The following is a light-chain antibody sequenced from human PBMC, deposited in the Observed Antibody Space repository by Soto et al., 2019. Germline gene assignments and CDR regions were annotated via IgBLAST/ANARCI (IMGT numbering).Light chain of an antibody. V-gene: IGKV3-15*01. CDR1: QSVTSD. Sequence: EIVMTQSPATLSVSPGEGATLSCRASQSVTSDLAWYQQKPGQAPRLLIYGASTRATGIPARFSGSGSGTDFTLTISSLQSEDFAVYFCQQYNNWPRTFGQGTKVDIK. CDR3: QQYNNWPRT. CDR2: GAS. J-gene: IGKJ1*01.